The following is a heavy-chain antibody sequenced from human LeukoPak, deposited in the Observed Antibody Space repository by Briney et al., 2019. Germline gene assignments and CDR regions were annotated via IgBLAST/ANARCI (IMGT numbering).Heavy chain of an antibody. V-gene: IGHV1-46*01. CDR1: GYTFTSYY. Sequence: GASVTVSCKASGYTFTSYYMHWVRQAPGQGLERMGIINPSGGSTSYAQKFQGRVTMTRDTSTSTVYMELSSLRSEDTAVYYCARDFDSSGYLTEYYFDYWGQGTLVTVSS. CDR3: ARDFDSSGYLTEYYFDY. D-gene: IGHD3-22*01. J-gene: IGHJ4*02. CDR2: INPSGGST.